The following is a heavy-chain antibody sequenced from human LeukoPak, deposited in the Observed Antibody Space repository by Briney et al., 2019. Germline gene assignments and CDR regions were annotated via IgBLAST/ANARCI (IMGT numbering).Heavy chain of an antibody. J-gene: IGHJ6*03. CDR3: AKEGRAVTTRDYYYYYYMDV. D-gene: IGHD4-17*01. CDR2: INNDGTAT. V-gene: IGHV3-74*01. CDR1: GFTFSAYW. Sequence: SGGSLRLSCAASGFTFSAYWMHWVRQVPGKGLVWVSRINNDGTATFFADSVKGRFTISRDNAKNTLYLQMNSLRVEDTAVHYCAKEGRAVTTRDYYYYYYMDVWGKGTTVTISS.